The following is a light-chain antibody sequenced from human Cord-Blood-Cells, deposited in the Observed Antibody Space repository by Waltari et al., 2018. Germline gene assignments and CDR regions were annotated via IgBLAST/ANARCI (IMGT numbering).Light chain of an antibody. V-gene: IGKV3-11*01. J-gene: IGKJ4*02. Sequence: IVLTQSPATLSLSPGERATPSCRASKSVSSYLALYQQTPGQAPRLLSYDASNRATGVPSTFSGSEAGTDFTHTISSLEPEDFAVDYCQQRSNWPPLTFGGGTTVELK. CDR2: DAS. CDR3: QQRSNWPPLT. CDR1: KSVSSY.